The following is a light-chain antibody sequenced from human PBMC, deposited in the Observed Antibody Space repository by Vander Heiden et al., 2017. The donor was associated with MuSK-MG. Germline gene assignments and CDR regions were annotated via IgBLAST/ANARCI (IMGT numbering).Light chain of an antibody. Sequence: QSALTQPASVSGSPGESITISGTGTSSDVGSYNLGSWYQQHPGKAPKLMIYEVSKRPSGVSNRFSVSKSGNTASLTISGLQAEDEADYYCCSYAGSSTFEVFGGGTKLTVL. CDR3: CSYAGSSTFEV. CDR2: EVS. CDR1: SSDVGSYNL. V-gene: IGLV2-23*02. J-gene: IGLJ2*01.